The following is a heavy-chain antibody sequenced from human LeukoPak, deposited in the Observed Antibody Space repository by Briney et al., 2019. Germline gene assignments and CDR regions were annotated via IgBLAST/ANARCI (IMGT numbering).Heavy chain of an antibody. D-gene: IGHD4-11*01. Sequence: PGGSLRLSCAASGFSFSTYAMNWVRQAPGKGLEWLSYISGSSNTIYYADSVKGRFTISRDNAKNSLYLQMNSLRAEDTAVYYCARVDYSNYDFRYYYYYYMDVWGKGTTVTVSS. V-gene: IGHV3-48*04. CDR3: ARVDYSNYDFRYYYYYYMDV. J-gene: IGHJ6*03. CDR2: ISGSSNTI. CDR1: GFSFSTYA.